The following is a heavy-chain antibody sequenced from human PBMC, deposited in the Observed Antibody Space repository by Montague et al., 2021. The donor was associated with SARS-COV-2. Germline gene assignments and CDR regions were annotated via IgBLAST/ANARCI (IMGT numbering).Heavy chain of an antibody. CDR3: ARGPVPAACDI. Sequence: SETLSLTCVVYGGSFSSYHWSWIRQPPGKGLEWIGEINHNGSTTYTPSLKSRVTISIDTSKNQSSLKLNSVTAADTAVYYCARGPVPAACDIWGQGTMVTVSS. D-gene: IGHD2-2*01. J-gene: IGHJ3*02. V-gene: IGHV4-34*01. CDR1: GGSFSSYH. CDR2: INHNGST.